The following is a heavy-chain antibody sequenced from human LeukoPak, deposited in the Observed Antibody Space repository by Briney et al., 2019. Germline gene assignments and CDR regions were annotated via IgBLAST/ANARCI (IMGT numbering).Heavy chain of an antibody. CDR2: TYYRSKWYN. Sequence: SQTLSLTCAISGDSVSSNGAAWNWIRQSPSRGLEWLGRTYYRSKWYNDYAVSVKSRITINPDTSKNQFSLKLSSVTAADTAVYYCASDLGYCSSTSCPPKYWGQGTLVTVSS. J-gene: IGHJ4*02. D-gene: IGHD2-2*01. CDR3: ASDLGYCSSTSCPPKY. CDR1: GDSVSSNGAA. V-gene: IGHV6-1*01.